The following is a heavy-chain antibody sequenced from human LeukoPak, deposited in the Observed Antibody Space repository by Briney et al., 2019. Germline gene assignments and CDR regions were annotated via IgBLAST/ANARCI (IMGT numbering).Heavy chain of an antibody. Sequence: GGSLRLSCAASEFTFDDYGMGWVRQAPGKGLEWASGINWNGGSTGYADSVKGRFTISRDNAKNSLYMQMNSLRAEDTALYYCARDIGPHAFDIWGQGTMVTVSS. D-gene: IGHD1-26*01. V-gene: IGHV3-20*04. CDR3: ARDIGPHAFDI. J-gene: IGHJ3*02. CDR2: INWNGGST. CDR1: EFTFDDYG.